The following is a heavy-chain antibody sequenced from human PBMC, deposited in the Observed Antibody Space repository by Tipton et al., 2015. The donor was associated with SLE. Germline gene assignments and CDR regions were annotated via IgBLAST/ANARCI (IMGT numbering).Heavy chain of an antibody. V-gene: IGHV3-7*03. J-gene: IGHJ5*02. CDR1: GFTFSNFW. CDR2: IKPDGSDK. Sequence: SLRLSCAASGFTFSNFWMSWVRQAPGKGLEWVADIKPDGSDKSYVDSVKGRFTITRDNTKDSLYLQMNSLRAEDTAVYYCAKDVCRIWGPWGQATLVTVSS. D-gene: IGHD3-16*01. CDR3: AKDVCRIWGP.